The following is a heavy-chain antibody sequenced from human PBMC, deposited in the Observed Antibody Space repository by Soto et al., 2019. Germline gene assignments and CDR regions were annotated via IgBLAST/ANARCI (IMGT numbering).Heavy chain of an antibody. J-gene: IGHJ5*02. CDR1: GGSFSGYY. V-gene: IGHV4-34*01. D-gene: IGHD5-18*01. CDR2: VNHSGST. Sequence: SETLSLTCAVYGGSFSGYYWSWIRQPPGKGLEWIGEVNHSGSTNYNPSLKSRVTISVDTSKNQFSLKLSSVTAADTAVYYCATHVDTCLEGPALMPNWFDPWGQGTLVTVSS. CDR3: ATHVDTCLEGPALMPNWFDP.